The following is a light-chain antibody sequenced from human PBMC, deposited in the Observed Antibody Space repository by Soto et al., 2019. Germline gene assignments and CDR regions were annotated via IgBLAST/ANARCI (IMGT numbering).Light chain of an antibody. CDR1: NSNIGDNY. V-gene: IGLV1-47*01. Sequence: QSVVTQPPSASGTPGQRVSISCSGSNSNIGDNYVYWYQLLPGTAPKLLIYRNDQRPSGVPDRFSGSKSSSSASLAISGLRSVDEADYYCATWDDSLSGVVFGGGTKLTVL. CDR2: RND. CDR3: ATWDDSLSGVV. J-gene: IGLJ3*02.